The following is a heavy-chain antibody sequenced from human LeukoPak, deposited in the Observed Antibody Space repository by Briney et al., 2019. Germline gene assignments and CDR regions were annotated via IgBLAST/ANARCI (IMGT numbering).Heavy chain of an antibody. Sequence: GGSLRLSCAASGFTFSSYGMHWVRQAPGKGLEWVAVISYDGSNKYYADSVKGRFTISRDNAKNTVYLEMNSLRAEDTAVYYCVRGQLWSYYHDYWGQGTLVTVSS. V-gene: IGHV3-30*03. D-gene: IGHD5-18*01. CDR3: VRGQLWSYYHDY. J-gene: IGHJ4*02. CDR2: ISYDGSNK. CDR1: GFTFSSYG.